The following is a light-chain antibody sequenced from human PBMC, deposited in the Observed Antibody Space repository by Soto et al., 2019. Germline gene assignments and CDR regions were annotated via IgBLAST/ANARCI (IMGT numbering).Light chain of an antibody. CDR2: DGS. J-gene: IGKJ1*01. Sequence: DIQLTRSPSTLSSSQGEGPPSPCRASQSISSWLAWYQQKPGKAPRLLIYDGSTSDSGVPSRFSGSGSGTEFTLTISSLQSDDFATYYCQQFNSYPGTFGQGTKVDI. CDR1: QSISSW. V-gene: IGKV1-5*01. CDR3: QQFNSYPGT.